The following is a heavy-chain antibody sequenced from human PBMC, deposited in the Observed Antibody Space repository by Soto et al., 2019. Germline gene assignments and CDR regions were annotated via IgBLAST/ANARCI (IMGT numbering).Heavy chain of an antibody. CDR1: GFTFSSYW. V-gene: IGHV3-7*03. CDR3: ARGAGGGPFYYHFGMDV. Sequence: VGSLRLSCAASGFTFSSYWMSWVRQAPGKGLEWVANIKQDGSEKYYVDSVKGRFTISRDNAKNSLYLQMNSLRAEDTAVYYCARGAGGGPFYYHFGMDVWGQGTTVTVS. J-gene: IGHJ6*02. D-gene: IGHD2-15*01. CDR2: IKQDGSEK.